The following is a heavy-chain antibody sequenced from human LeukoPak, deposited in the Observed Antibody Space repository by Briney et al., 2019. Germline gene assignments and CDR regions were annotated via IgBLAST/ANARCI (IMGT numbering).Heavy chain of an antibody. V-gene: IGHV4-31*03. Sequence: SETLSLTCTVSGGSISSGGYYWSWIRQHPGKGLEWIGYIYYSGSTYYNPSLKSRVTISVDTSKNQFSLKLSSVTAADTAVYYCAREGEERLARYAFDIWGQGTMVTVSS. D-gene: IGHD6-25*01. J-gene: IGHJ3*02. CDR2: IYYSGST. CDR3: AREGEERLARYAFDI. CDR1: GGSISSGGYY.